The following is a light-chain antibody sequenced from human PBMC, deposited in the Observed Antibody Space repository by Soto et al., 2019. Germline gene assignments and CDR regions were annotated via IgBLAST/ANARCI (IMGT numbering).Light chain of an antibody. CDR3: QSYDSSLSGVV. V-gene: IGLV1-40*01. J-gene: IGLJ2*01. CDR1: SSNIGAGYD. Sequence: QSVLTQPPSVSGAPGQRVTISCTGSSSNIGAGYDVHWYQQLPGTAPKLLIYGNSNRPSGVPDRFSGSKSGTSASLAITGLQAEDEADYYCQSYDSSLSGVVFVGGTTLTLL. CDR2: GNS.